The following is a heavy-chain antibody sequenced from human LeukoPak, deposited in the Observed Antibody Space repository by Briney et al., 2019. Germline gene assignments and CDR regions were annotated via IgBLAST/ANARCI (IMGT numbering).Heavy chain of an antibody. D-gene: IGHD5-24*01. CDR2: MNPNSGNT. J-gene: IGHJ4*02. CDR1: GYTFTSYD. CDR3: AKDNGLDGYNYFDY. V-gene: IGHV1-8*03. Sequence: ASVKVSCKASGYTFTSYDINWVRQAPGQGLEWMGWMNPNSGNTGYAQKFQGRVTITRNTSISTAYMELSSLRAEDTALYYCAKDNGLDGYNYFDYWGQGTLVTVSS.